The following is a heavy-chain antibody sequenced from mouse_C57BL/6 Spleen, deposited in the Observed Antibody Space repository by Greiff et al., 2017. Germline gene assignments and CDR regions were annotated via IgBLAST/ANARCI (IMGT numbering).Heavy chain of an antibody. Sequence: QVQLQQPGAELVKPGASVKMSCKASGYTFTSYWITWVKQRPGQGLEWIGDIYPGSGSTNYNEKFKSKASLTVDTSSSTAYMQRSSLTSEDYAVYYCARRGGYDGLDYWGQGTTLTVSS. V-gene: IGHV1-55*01. D-gene: IGHD2-2*01. CDR2: IYPGSGST. CDR3: ARRGGYDGLDY. J-gene: IGHJ2*01. CDR1: GYTFTSYW.